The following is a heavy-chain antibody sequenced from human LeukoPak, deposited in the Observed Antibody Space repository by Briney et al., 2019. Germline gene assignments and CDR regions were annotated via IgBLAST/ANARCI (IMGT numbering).Heavy chain of an antibody. CDR1: GYTFTGYY. D-gene: IGHD6-6*01. CDR2: INPNSGGT. J-gene: IGHJ6*03. V-gene: IGHV1-2*02. CDR3: ARWAARLDYYCYMDV. Sequence: ASVKVSCKASGYTFTGYYMHWVRQAPGQGLEWMGWINPNSGGTNYAQKFQGRVTMTRDTSISTAYMELSRLRSDDTAVYYCARWAARLDYYCYMDVWGKGTTVTVSS.